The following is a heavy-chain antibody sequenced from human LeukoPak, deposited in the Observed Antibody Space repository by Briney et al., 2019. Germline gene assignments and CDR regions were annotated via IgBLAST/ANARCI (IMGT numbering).Heavy chain of an antibody. CDR3: ARHAYSGYVDAFDI. CDR1: GGSFSDYY. D-gene: IGHD5-12*01. J-gene: IGHJ3*02. Sequence: SETLSLTCAVYGGSFSDYYWSWIRQPPGKGLEWIGEINHSGSTNYNPSLKSRVTLSVDTSKNQFSLKLSFVTAADTAVYYCARHAYSGYVDAFDIWGQGTMVTVSS. CDR2: INHSGST. V-gene: IGHV4-34*01.